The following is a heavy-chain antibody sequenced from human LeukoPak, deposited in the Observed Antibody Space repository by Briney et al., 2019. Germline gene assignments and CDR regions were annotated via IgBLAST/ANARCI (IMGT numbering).Heavy chain of an antibody. V-gene: IGHV3-33*08. J-gene: IGHJ3*02. D-gene: IGHD3-10*01. CDR3: ARVSGMRGAFDI. CDR1: GGSFSGYY. CDR2: IWYDGSNK. Sequence: LSLTCAVYGGSFSGYYWSWIRQPPGKGLEWVAVIWYDGSNKYYADSVKGRFTISRDNSKNTLYLQMNSLRAEDTAVYYCARVSGMRGAFDIWGQGTMVTVSS.